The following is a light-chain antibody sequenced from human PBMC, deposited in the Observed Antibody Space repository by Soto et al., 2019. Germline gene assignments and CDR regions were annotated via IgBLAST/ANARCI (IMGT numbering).Light chain of an antibody. V-gene: IGKV1-27*01. Sequence: DIQMTQSPSSLSASVGDRVTITCLASQDINNYLAWYQVQPGKVPKLLLYAASTLQSGVPSRFSGSGSGTYFTRNISSLQPEDVATDFWQKYNSAPRTFGQGTRVEI. CDR1: QDINNY. J-gene: IGKJ1*01. CDR3: QKYNSAPRT. CDR2: AAS.